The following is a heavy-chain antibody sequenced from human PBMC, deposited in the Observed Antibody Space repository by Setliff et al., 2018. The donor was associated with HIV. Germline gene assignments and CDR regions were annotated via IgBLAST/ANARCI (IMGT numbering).Heavy chain of an antibody. CDR1: GGSISSHY. Sequence: PSETLSLTCTVSGGSISSHYWSWIRQPPGKGLEWIGYIYYSGSTNYNPSLKSRVTISVDTSKNQFSLKLSSVTAADTAVYYCARPPDYWGQGTLVTVSS. CDR3: ARPPDY. J-gene: IGHJ4*02. V-gene: IGHV4-59*11. CDR2: IYYSGST.